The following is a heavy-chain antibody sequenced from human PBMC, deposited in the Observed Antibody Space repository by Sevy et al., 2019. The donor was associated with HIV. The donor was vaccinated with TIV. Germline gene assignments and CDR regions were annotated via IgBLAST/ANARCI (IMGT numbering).Heavy chain of an antibody. CDR3: AREQWLDFFDY. CDR1: GYTFTGYY. V-gene: IGHV1-2*06. Sequence: GESLKISCKASGYTFTGYYMHWVRQAPGQGLEWMGRINPNSGGTNYAQKFQGRVTMTRDTSISTAYMELSRLRSDDTAVYYCAREQWLDFFDYWGQGTLVTVSS. D-gene: IGHD6-19*01. CDR2: INPNSGGT. J-gene: IGHJ4*02.